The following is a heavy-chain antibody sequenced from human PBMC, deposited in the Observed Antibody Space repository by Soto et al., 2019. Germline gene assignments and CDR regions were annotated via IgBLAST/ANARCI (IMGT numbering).Heavy chain of an antibody. CDR3: ATSSNGWFWSAFEI. Sequence: GESLKISCKGSGYSFTSDWINWMRQMPGKGLEWVGRIDPTDSDSNYSPSFQGHVTISVDKSTGTAYLQWSSLKASDTAMYYCATSSNGWFWSAFEIWGQGTMVSVSS. V-gene: IGHV5-10-1*01. CDR2: IDPTDSDS. J-gene: IGHJ3*02. CDR1: GYSFTSDW. D-gene: IGHD6-19*01.